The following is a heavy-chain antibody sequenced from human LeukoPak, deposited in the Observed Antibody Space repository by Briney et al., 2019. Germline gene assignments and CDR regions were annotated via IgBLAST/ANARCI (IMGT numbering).Heavy chain of an antibody. Sequence: GGSLRLSCAASGFTFSGYGIHWVRQAPGRGLEWVAVICPGDGRRTYYADSVRGRFTVSRDNTKNTVFLQMNSLRAEDTAVYYCATIRSNDGSPSIDYWGQGTLVT. J-gene: IGHJ4*02. CDR3: ATIRSNDGSPSIDY. D-gene: IGHD2-15*01. CDR2: ICPGDGRRT. V-gene: IGHV3-33*01. CDR1: GFTFSGYG.